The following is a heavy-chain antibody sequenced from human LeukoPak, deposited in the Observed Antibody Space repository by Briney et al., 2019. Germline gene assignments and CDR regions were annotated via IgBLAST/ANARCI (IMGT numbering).Heavy chain of an antibody. CDR2: FDPEDGET. CDR3: ATYDYVWGSNNRYFDY. V-gene: IGHV1-24*01. CDR1: GYTLTELS. D-gene: IGHD3-16*01. Sequence: ASVKVSCKVSGYTLTELSMHWVRQAPGKGLEWMGGFDPEDGETIYAQKFQGRVTMTEDTSTVTAYMELSSLRSEDTAVYYCATYDYVWGSNNRYFDYWGQGTLVTVSS. J-gene: IGHJ4*02.